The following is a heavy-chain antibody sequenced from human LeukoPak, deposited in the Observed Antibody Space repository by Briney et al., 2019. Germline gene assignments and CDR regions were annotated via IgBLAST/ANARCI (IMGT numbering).Heavy chain of an antibody. Sequence: SVKVSCKASGFTFTSSAVQWVRQARGQRLEWIGWIVVGSGNTNYAQKFQERVTITRDMSTSTAYMELSSLRSEDTAVYYRAAGAYYDFWSGYSSDYWGQGTLVTVSS. D-gene: IGHD3-3*01. CDR2: IVVGSGNT. V-gene: IGHV1-58*01. CDR1: GFTFTSSA. CDR3: AAGAYYDFWSGYSSDY. J-gene: IGHJ4*02.